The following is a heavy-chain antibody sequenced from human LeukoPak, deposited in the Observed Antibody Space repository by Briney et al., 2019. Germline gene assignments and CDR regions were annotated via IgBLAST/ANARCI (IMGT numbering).Heavy chain of an antibody. CDR2: IYHSGST. J-gene: IGHJ4*02. V-gene: IGHV4-38-2*02. Sequence: SETLSLTCTDSGYSISSGYYWGWIRQPPGKGLEWIGSIYHSGSTYYNPSLKSRVTISVDRSKNQFSLKLSSVTAADTAVYYCARALQRGYSYGDFDYWGQGTLVTVSS. D-gene: IGHD5-18*01. CDR1: GYSISSGYY. CDR3: ARALQRGYSYGDFDY.